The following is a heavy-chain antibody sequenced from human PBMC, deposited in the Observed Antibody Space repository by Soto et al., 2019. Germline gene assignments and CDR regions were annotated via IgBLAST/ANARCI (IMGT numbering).Heavy chain of an antibody. D-gene: IGHD3-22*01. Sequence: QVQLVESGGGVVQPGRSLRLSCAASGFTFSSYAMHWVRQAPGKGLEWVAVISYDGSNKYYADSVKGRFTISRDNSKNTLYLQMNSLRAEDTAVYYCARDAFYYYDSSGYYPPTSFDYWGQGTLVTVSS. CDR1: GFTFSSYA. J-gene: IGHJ4*02. CDR2: ISYDGSNK. CDR3: ARDAFYYYDSSGYYPPTSFDY. V-gene: IGHV3-30-3*01.